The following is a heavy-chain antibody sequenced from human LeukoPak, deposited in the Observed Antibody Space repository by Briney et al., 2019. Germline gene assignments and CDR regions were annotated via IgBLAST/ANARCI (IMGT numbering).Heavy chain of an antibody. CDR3: AKDAQPRSRWFDP. CDR2: IKQDGSGK. D-gene: IGHD3-16*01. CDR1: GFIFKDFW. Sequence: GGSLRPSCAASGFIFKDFWMIWVRQAPGKGLEWVANIKQDGSGKYYVDSVKGRFTISRDNAKNSLYLQMNTLRAEDTAMYYCAKDAQPRSRWFDPWGQGTLVTVSS. V-gene: IGHV3-7*03. J-gene: IGHJ5*02.